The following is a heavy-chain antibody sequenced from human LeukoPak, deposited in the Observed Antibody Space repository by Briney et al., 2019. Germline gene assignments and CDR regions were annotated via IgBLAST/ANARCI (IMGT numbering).Heavy chain of an antibody. CDR2: IYYSGTT. CDR3: ARHLGGGIYFDY. V-gene: IGHV4-59*08. Sequence: SETLSLPCTVSGASITGHYWSWIRQPPGKGLEWIGFIYYSGTTNYNPSLKSRVTISVDTSKNQFSLTLSSVTAADTAVYYCARHLGGGIYFDYWGQGTLVTVSS. CDR1: GASITGHY. J-gene: IGHJ4*02. D-gene: IGHD3-16*01.